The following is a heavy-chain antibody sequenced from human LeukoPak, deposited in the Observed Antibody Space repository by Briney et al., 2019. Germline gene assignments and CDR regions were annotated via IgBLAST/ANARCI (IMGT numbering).Heavy chain of an antibody. CDR1: GDSVSSNSAA. CDR2: TYYRSKWYN. J-gene: IGHJ4*02. CDR3: ASGRGYDYVWGSYRRTSFDY. Sequence: SHTLSLTCSISGDSVSSNSAALNWIRQSPSRGLEWLGRTYYRSKWYNDYAVAVESRITINPDTSKNQFSLQLNSVTREDTAVYYCASGRGYDYVWGSYRRTSFDYWGQGTLVTVSS. D-gene: IGHD3-16*02. V-gene: IGHV6-1*01.